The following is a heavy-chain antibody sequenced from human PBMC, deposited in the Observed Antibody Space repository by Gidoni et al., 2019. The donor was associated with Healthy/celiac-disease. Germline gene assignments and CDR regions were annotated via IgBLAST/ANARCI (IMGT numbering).Heavy chain of an antibody. D-gene: IGHD3-3*01. Sequence: QVQLVESGGGVVQPGRSLRLSCAASGFTFSSYGMHWVRQAPGKGLEWVAVIWYDGSNKYYADSVKGRFTISRDNSKNTLYLQMNSLRAEDTAVYYCARGGWGPAIWYFDYWGQGTLVTVSS. CDR1: GFTFSSYG. CDR2: IWYDGSNK. V-gene: IGHV3-33*01. CDR3: ARGGWGPAIWYFDY. J-gene: IGHJ4*02.